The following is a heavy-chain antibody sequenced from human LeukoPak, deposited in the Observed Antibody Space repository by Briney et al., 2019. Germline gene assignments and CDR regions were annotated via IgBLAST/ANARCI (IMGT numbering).Heavy chain of an antibody. CDR3: ARFGWNYGAFDI. Sequence: GSAKDSCKASGYTFTGYYMHWVRQAPGQGLEWMGWINPNSGGTNYAQKFQGRVTMTTDTSISTAYMELSRLRSDDTAVYHCARFGWNYGAFDIWGQGTMVTVSS. V-gene: IGHV1-2*02. J-gene: IGHJ3*02. CDR1: GYTFTGYY. D-gene: IGHD1-7*01. CDR2: INPNSGGT.